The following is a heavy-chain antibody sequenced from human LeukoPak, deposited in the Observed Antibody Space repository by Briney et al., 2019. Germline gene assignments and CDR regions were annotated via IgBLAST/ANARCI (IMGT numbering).Heavy chain of an antibody. V-gene: IGHV3-30-3*01. J-gene: IGHJ6*02. CDR1: GLTFSSHA. Sequence: QTGGSLRLSCAASGLTFSSHAMHWVRQAPGKGLEWVAVISYDGSNKYYADSVKGRFTISRDNSKNTLYLQMNSLRAEDTALYYCARGNAMGVWGQGTTVTASS. CDR2: ISYDGSNK. CDR3: ARGNAMGV.